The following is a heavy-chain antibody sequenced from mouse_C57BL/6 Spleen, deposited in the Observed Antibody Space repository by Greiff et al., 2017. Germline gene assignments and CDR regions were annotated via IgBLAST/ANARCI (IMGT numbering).Heavy chain of an antibody. CDR1: GFTFSDYG. CDR2: ISSGSSTI. V-gene: IGHV5-17*01. Sequence: DVKLVESGGGLVKPGGSLKLSCAASGFTFSDYGMHWVRQAPEKGLEWVAYISSGSSTIYYADKVKGRFTISRDNAKNTLFLAMTSLRSEDTAMYYCARGEGFAYWGQGTLVTVSA. J-gene: IGHJ3*01. CDR3: ARGEGFAY.